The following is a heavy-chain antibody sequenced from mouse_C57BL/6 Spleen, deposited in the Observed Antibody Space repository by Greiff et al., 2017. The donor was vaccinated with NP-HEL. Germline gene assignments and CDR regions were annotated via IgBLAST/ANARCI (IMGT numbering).Heavy chain of an antibody. J-gene: IGHJ2*01. CDR2: IDPSDSYT. V-gene: IGHV1-69*01. CDR3: ARSPAYYSNSYFDY. Sequence: VQLQQPGAELVMPGASVKLSCKASGYTFTSYWMHWVKQRPGQGLEWIGVIDPSDSYTNYNQKFKGKATLTVDTSSSTAYMQLSSLTSEDSAVYYCARSPAYYSNSYFDYWGQGTTLTVSS. D-gene: IGHD2-5*01. CDR1: GYTFTSYW.